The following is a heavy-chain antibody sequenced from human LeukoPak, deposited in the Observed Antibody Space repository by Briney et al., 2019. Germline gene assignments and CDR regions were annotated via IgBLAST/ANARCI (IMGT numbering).Heavy chain of an antibody. J-gene: IGHJ6*02. V-gene: IGHV3-30-3*01. Sequence: GRSLRLSCAASGFTFSSYAMHWVRQAPGKGLEWVAVISYDGSNKYYADSVKGRFTISRDNSKNTLYLQMNSLRAEDTAVYYCARGRGYCSSTSCHRSYYGMDVWGQGTTVTVSS. CDR2: ISYDGSNK. D-gene: IGHD2-2*01. CDR3: ARGRGYCSSTSCHRSYYGMDV. CDR1: GFTFSSYA.